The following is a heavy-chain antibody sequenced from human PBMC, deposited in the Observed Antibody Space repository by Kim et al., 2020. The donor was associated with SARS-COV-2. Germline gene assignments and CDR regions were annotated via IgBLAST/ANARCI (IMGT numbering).Heavy chain of an antibody. J-gene: IGHJ4*02. D-gene: IGHD3-16*01. Sequence: SKTYAQRFQGRVTMTRDTSTTTVYMELNSLRSEDTAVYYCARLYPGRGLGYWGQGTLVTVSS. CDR2: SK. CDR3: ARLYPGRGLGY. V-gene: IGHV1-46*01.